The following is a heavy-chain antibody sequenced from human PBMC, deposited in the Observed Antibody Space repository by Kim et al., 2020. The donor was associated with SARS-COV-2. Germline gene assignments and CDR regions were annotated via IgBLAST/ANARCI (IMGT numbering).Heavy chain of an antibody. CDR3: AKGGYSSGWYGAFDI. Sequence: GGSLRLSCAASGFPFSDYAMTWVRQAPGKGLEWVSLISGSGDSEYYRDSVKGRFSISRDNSKNTLFVQMNSLRVEDTALYYCAKGGYSSGWYGAFDIWGRGTMVIDSS. CDR2: ISGSGDSE. D-gene: IGHD6-19*01. J-gene: IGHJ3*02. V-gene: IGHV3-23*01. CDR1: GFPFSDYA.